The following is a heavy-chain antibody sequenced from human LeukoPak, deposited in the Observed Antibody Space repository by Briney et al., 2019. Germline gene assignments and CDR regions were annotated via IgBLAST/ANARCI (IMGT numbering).Heavy chain of an antibody. V-gene: IGHV6-1*01. J-gene: IGHJ4*02. CDR2: TYYRSKWYN. CDR1: GDSVSSDSAA. D-gene: IGHD6-19*01. CDR3: ARDQGQQWLVMDY. Sequence: SQTLSLTCAISGDSVSSDSAAWNWITQSPSRGLEWLGRTYYRSKWYNDYAVSVKSRITINPDTSKNQLSLQLNSVTPEDTAVYYCARDQGQQWLVMDYWGQGTLVTVSS.